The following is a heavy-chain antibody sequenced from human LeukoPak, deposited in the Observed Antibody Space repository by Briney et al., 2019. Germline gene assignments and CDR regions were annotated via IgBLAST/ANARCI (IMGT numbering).Heavy chain of an antibody. CDR2: IYYSGST. D-gene: IGHD6-6*01. CDR3: ARVAARYVGMDV. CDR1: GGSFSGYY. V-gene: IGHV4-59*01. J-gene: IGHJ6*02. Sequence: SETLSLTCAVYGGSFSGYYWSWIRQPPGKGLEWIGYIYYSGSTNYNPSLKSRVTISVDTSKKQVSLNLSSVTAADTAVYYCARVAARYVGMDVWGQGTTVTVSS.